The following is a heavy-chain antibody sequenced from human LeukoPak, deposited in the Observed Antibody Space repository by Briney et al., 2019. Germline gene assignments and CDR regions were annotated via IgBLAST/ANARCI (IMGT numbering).Heavy chain of an antibody. CDR3: ASPRDVLLWFGELLNPTTFDY. J-gene: IGHJ4*02. CDR2: INSDGSST. Sequence: GGSLRLSCAASGFTFSSYWMHWVRQAPGKGLVWVSRINSDGSSTNYADSVKGRFTISRDNSKNTLYLQMNSLRAEDTAVYYCASPRDVLLWFGELLNPTTFDYWGQGTLVTVSS. D-gene: IGHD3-10*01. V-gene: IGHV3-74*01. CDR1: GFTFSSYW.